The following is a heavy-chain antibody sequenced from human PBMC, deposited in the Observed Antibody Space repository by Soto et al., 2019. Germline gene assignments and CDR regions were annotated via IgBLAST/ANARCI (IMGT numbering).Heavy chain of an antibody. CDR2: INPNSGGT. Sequence: GESLKISCKASGYTFTGYYMHWVRQAPGQGLEWMGWINPNSGGTNYAQKFQGWVTMTRDTSISTAYMELSRLRSDDTAVYYCARERTGDGRWAFDIWGQGTMVTVSS. V-gene: IGHV1-2*04. CDR3: ARERTGDGRWAFDI. CDR1: GYTFTGYY. D-gene: IGHD3-10*01. J-gene: IGHJ3*02.